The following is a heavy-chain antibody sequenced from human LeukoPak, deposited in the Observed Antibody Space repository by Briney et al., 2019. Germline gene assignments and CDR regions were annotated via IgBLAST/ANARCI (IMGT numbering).Heavy chain of an antibody. D-gene: IGHD6-13*01. J-gene: IGHJ3*02. Sequence: SETLSLTCAVSGGSISSSNWWSWVRQPPGKGLEWIGEIYHSGSTNYNPSLKSRVTISVDKSKNQFSLKPSSVTAADTAVYYCARDQTAANAFDIWGQGTMVTVSS. CDR3: ARDQTAANAFDI. CDR1: GGSISSSNW. V-gene: IGHV4-4*02. CDR2: IYHSGST.